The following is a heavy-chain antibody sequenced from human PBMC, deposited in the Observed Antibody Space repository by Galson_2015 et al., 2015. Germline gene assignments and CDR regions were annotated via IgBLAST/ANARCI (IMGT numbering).Heavy chain of an antibody. Sequence: SLRLSCAASGFTFSSYWMSWVRQAPGKGLEWVANIKQDGSEKYYVDSVKGRFTISRDNAKNSLYLQMNSLRAEDTAVYYCARVYGSGSSLTSNWFDPWGQGTLVTVSS. D-gene: IGHD3-10*01. J-gene: IGHJ5*02. CDR1: GFTFSSYW. CDR2: IKQDGSEK. V-gene: IGHV3-7*03. CDR3: ARVYGSGSSLTSNWFDP.